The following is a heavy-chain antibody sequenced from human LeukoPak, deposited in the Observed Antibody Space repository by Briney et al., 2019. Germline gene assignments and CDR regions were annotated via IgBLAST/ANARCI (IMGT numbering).Heavy chain of an antibody. J-gene: IGHJ3*02. CDR2: IYYSGST. CDR3: AKSNGYGLVDI. CDR1: GGSISSYY. Sequence: KPSETLSLTCTVSGGSISSYYWSWIRQPPGKGLEWIGYIYYSGSTYYSPSLKSRVTISLDTSRNQFSLKLNSVTAADTAVYYCAKSNGYGLVDIWGQGTMVTVSS. V-gene: IGHV4-59*12. D-gene: IGHD3-10*01.